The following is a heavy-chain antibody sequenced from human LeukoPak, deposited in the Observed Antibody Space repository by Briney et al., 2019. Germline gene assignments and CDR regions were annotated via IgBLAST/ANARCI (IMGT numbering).Heavy chain of an antibody. CDR3: ARGLYYGSGSPLPVLGY. V-gene: IGHV4-39*07. CDR2: IYYSGST. J-gene: IGHJ4*02. D-gene: IGHD3-10*01. CDR1: GDSISSNGYY. Sequence: SETLSLTCTVSGDSISSNGYYWAWIRQPPGKGLEWIGSIYYSGSTYYNPSLKSRVTISVDTSKNQFSLKLSSVTAADTAVYYCARGLYYGSGSPLPVLGYWGQGTLVTVSS.